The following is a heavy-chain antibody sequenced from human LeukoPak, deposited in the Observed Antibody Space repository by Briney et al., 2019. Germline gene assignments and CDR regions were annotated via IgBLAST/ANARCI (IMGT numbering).Heavy chain of an antibody. CDR3: ARDGSSSWYFVSWFDP. V-gene: IGHV3-48*02. CDR2: ISSSSSTI. D-gene: IGHD6-13*01. CDR1: RFTFSSYS. Sequence: PGGSLRLSCAASRFTFSSYSMNWVRQAPGKGLEWVSYISSSSSTIYYADSVKGRFTISRDNAKNSLYLQMNSLRDEDTAVYYCARDGSSSWYFVSWFDPWGQGTLVTVSS. J-gene: IGHJ5*02.